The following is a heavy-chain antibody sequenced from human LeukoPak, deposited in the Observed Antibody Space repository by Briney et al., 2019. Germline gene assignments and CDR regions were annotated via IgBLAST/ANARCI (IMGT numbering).Heavy chain of an antibody. CDR2: IYYSGST. CDR3: ARVDSSAAFDI. CDR1: GGSISSYY. J-gene: IGHJ3*02. V-gene: IGHV4-59*01. D-gene: IGHD3-22*01. Sequence: SETLSLTCTVSGGSISSYYWSWIRQPPGKGLEWIGYIYYSGSTNYNPSLKSRVTISVDTSKNQFSLELSSVTAADTAVYYCARVDSSAAFDIWGQGTMVTVSS.